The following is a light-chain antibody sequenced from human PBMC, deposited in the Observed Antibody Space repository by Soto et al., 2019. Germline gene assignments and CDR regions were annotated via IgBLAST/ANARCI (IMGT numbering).Light chain of an antibody. CDR3: QQYNNWPWT. V-gene: IGKV3-15*01. CDR1: QTISSN. CDR2: SAS. Sequence: LVLTQSPATLSVSPGERATLSCRASQTISSNLAWYQQKPGQAPRLLIYSASTRATGIPARFSGSGSGTEFTLTISSLQSEDFAVYYCQQYNNWPWTFGQGTKVDIK. J-gene: IGKJ1*01.